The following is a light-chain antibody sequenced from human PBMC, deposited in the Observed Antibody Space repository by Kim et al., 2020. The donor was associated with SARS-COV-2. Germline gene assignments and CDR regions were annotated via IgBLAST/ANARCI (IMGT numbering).Light chain of an antibody. CDR3: QQYNDWPPIT. CDR2: SSS. Sequence: SPGETATLSGRASQSVSNNLAWYQQKPGQAPRLLIYSSSTRATGIPARFSGSGSGTEFTLTISSLQSEDSAAYFCQQYNDWPPITFGQGTRLEIK. V-gene: IGKV3-15*01. J-gene: IGKJ5*01. CDR1: QSVSNN.